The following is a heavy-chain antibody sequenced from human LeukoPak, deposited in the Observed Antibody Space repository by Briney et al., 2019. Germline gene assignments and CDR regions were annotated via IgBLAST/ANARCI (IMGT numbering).Heavy chain of an antibody. Sequence: SETLSLTCTVSGYSISSGYYWGWIRQPPGKGLEWIGSIYHSGSTNYNPSLKSRVTISVDTSTAADTAVYYCARARITMVRGVIITEWGQGTLVTVSS. CDR2: IYHSGST. J-gene: IGHJ4*02. V-gene: IGHV4-38-2*02. CDR3: IITE. D-gene: IGHD3-10*01. CDR1: GYSISSGYY.